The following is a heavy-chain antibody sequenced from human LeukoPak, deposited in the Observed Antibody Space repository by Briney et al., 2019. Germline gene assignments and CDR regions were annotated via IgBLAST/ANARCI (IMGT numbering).Heavy chain of an antibody. Sequence: GGSLRLSWAASGFTFSRYWMSWVRQAQGKGLEWVANIKQDGSEKYYVDSVKGRFTISRDNAKNSLYLQMNSLRAEDTAVYYCARHLQLERPYYYYGMDVWGKGTTVTVSS. J-gene: IGHJ6*04. CDR1: GFTFSRYW. D-gene: IGHD1-1*01. CDR2: IKQDGSEK. V-gene: IGHV3-7*03. CDR3: ARHLQLERPYYYYGMDV.